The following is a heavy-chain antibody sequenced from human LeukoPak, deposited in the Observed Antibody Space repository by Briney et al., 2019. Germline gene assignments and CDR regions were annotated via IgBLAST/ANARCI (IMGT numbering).Heavy chain of an antibody. Sequence: ASVKVSCKASGYTFTSYDINWVRQAPGQGLEWMGWISAYNGNTNYAQKLQGRVTMTTDTSTSTAYMELRSLRSDDTAVYYCARDRVRLNAFDIWGQGTMVTVSS. D-gene: IGHD3-16*01. CDR3: ARDRVRLNAFDI. CDR2: ISAYNGNT. J-gene: IGHJ3*02. V-gene: IGHV1-18*01. CDR1: GYTFTSYD.